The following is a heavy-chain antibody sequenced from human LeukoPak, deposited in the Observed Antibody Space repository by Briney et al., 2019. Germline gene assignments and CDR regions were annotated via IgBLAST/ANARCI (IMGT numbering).Heavy chain of an antibody. CDR1: GGSISSYY. CDR3: ARDSYYDSSGYLAFDI. J-gene: IGHJ3*02. V-gene: IGHV4-59*01. Sequence: SETLPLTCTVSGGSISSYYWSWIRQPPGKGLEWIGYIYYSGSTNYNPSLKSRVTISVDTSKNQFSLKLSSVTAADTAVYYCARDSYYDSSGYLAFDIWGQGTMVTVSS. CDR2: IYYSGST. D-gene: IGHD3-22*01.